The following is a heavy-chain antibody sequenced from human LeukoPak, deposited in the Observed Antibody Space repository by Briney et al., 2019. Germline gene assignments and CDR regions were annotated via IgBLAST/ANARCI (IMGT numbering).Heavy chain of an antibody. J-gene: IGHJ4*02. V-gene: IGHV3-48*03. CDR1: GFTFSSYE. CDR3: ESQYSSGWPPDY. Sequence: GGSLRLSCAASGFTFSSYEMNWVRQAPGKGLEWVSYISSSGSTIYYADSLKGRFTISRDNAKNSLYLQMNSLRAEDTAVYYCESQYSSGWPPDYWGQGTLVTVSS. CDR2: ISSSGSTI. D-gene: IGHD6-19*01.